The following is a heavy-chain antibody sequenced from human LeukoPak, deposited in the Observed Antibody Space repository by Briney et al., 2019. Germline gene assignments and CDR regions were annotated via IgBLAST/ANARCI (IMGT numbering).Heavy chain of an antibody. CDR2: ISTSSSGI. D-gene: IGHD1-7*01. J-gene: IGHJ4*02. CDR3: ARGRGATGTTFDY. V-gene: IGHV3-48*01. CDR1: GFSFSSYI. Sequence: GGSLRLSCAASGFSFSSYIMNWVRQAPGKWLEWVSYISTSSSGIYYADSVKGRFTISRDNAKNSLYLQMNSLRAEDTAVYYCARGRGATGTTFDYWGQGTLVAVSS.